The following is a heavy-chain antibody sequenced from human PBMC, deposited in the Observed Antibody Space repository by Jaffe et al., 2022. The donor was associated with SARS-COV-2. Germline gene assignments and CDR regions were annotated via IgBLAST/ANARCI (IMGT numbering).Heavy chain of an antibody. J-gene: IGHJ5*02. V-gene: IGHV3-66*02. D-gene: IGHD6-19*01. CDR2: IHSGGST. CDR3: ARGPPYSSGWGEGWLDP. Sequence: EVQLVQSGGGLVQPGGSLRLSCAASGFTVSSNYMNWVRQAPGKGLEWLSLIHSGGSTFHADSVRGRFTISRDNSNNTLYLQMNSLRPDDTAVYYCARGPPYSSGWGEGWLDPWGQGTLVTVSS. CDR1: GFTVSSNY.